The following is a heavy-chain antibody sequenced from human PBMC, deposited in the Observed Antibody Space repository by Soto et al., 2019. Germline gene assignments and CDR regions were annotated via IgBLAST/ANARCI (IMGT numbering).Heavy chain of an antibody. CDR2: IIPIFGTA. Sequence: QVQLVQSGAEVKKPGSSVKVSCKASGGTFSSYAISWVRQAPGQGLEWMGGIIPIFGTANYAQTFQGRVTITADESPSTADMELSSLRSEDTAVYYCARDMPDYGDYVGAPFQHWGQGTLVTVSS. CDR1: GGTFSSYA. J-gene: IGHJ1*01. D-gene: IGHD4-17*01. V-gene: IGHV1-69*12. CDR3: ARDMPDYGDYVGAPFQH.